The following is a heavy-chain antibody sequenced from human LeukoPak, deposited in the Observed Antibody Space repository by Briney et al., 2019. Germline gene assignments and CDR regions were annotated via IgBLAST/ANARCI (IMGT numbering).Heavy chain of an antibody. CDR3: AKDGDWRGYGDWGYFDL. D-gene: IGHD4-17*01. CDR2: ISSTRSTI. V-gene: IGHV3-48*04. CDR1: GFNFGSFN. J-gene: IGHJ2*01. Sequence: GGSLRLSCAASGFNFGSFNMNWVRQAPGKGLEWVSYISSTRSTIYYADSVKGRFTISRDNAKNSLYLQMNSLRAEDTALYYCAKDGDWRGYGDWGYFDLWGRGTLVTVSS.